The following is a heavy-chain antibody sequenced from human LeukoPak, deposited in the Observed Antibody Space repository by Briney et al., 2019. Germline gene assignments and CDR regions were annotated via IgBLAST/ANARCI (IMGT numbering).Heavy chain of an antibody. CDR3: GRGYSSTDY. D-gene: IGHD1-1*01. CDR1: GGSISGYY. CDR2: IYYSGST. J-gene: IGHJ4*02. Sequence: SETLSLTCTVSGGSISGYYWSWIRQPPGKGLEWIGYIYYSGSTNYNPTLKSRITILVATSKNQFSLRLSSVTAADTAVYYGGRGYSSTDYWGQGTLVTVSS. V-gene: IGHV4-59*12.